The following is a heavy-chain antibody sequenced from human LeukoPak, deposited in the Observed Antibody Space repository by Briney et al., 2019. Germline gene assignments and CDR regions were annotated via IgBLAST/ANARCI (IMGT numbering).Heavy chain of an antibody. Sequence: SVKVSCKASGGTFSSYAISWVRQAPGQGLEWMGGIIPTFGTANYAQKFQGRVTITADESTSTAYMELSSLRSEDTAVYYCARGGGSGSPYYYGMDVWGQGTTVTVSS. J-gene: IGHJ6*02. D-gene: IGHD3-10*01. CDR1: GGTFSSYA. CDR2: IIPTFGTA. CDR3: ARGGGSGSPYYYGMDV. V-gene: IGHV1-69*01.